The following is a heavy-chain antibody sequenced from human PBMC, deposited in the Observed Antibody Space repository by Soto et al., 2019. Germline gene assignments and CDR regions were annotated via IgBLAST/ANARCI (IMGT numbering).Heavy chain of an antibody. CDR3: AKVGNIAVVVADYGMDV. CDR1: GYTFSNYA. Sequence: QVHLIQSGAEVKKPGASVKVSCKASGYTFSNYAMHWVRQAPGQRLEWMGWINAGNGNTKYSQKFQDRVTITRDTSASTAYMELSSLRSEDTAVYYCAKVGNIAVVVADYGMDVWGQGTTVTVS. J-gene: IGHJ6*02. V-gene: IGHV1-3*01. CDR2: INAGNGNT. D-gene: IGHD2-15*01.